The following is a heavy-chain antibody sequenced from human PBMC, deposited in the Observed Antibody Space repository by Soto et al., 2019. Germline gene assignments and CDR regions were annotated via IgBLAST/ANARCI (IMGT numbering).Heavy chain of an antibody. CDR1: GGSISSGGYY. CDR3: ARLGQQDRLNYYDSSGYYYVGY. CDR2: IYYSGST. V-gene: IGHV4-31*03. Sequence: LSLTCTVSGGSISSGGYYWSWIRQHPGKGLEWIGYIYYSGSTYYNPSLKSRVTISVDTSKNQFSLKLSSVTAADTAVYYCARLGQQDRLNYYDSSGYYYVGYWGQGTLVTVSS. J-gene: IGHJ4*02. D-gene: IGHD3-22*01.